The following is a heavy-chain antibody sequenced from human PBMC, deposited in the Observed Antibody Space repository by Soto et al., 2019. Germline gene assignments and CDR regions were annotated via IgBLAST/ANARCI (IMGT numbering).Heavy chain of an antibody. V-gene: IGHV3-30-3*01. D-gene: IGHD3-22*01. CDR3: ARDRYYYDSSGYYNRLYYYYGMDV. CDR2: ISYDGSNK. CDR1: GFTFSSYA. J-gene: IGHJ6*02. Sequence: ESGGGVVQPGRSLRLSCAASGFTFSSYAMHWVRQAPGKGLEWVAVISYDGSNKYYADSVKGRFTISRDNSKNTLYLQMNSLRAEDTAVYYCARDRYYYDSSGYYNRLYYYYGMDVWGQGTTVTVSS.